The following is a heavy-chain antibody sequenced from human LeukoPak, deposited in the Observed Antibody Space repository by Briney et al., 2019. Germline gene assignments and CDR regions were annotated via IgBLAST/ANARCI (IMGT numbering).Heavy chain of an antibody. J-gene: IGHJ4*02. CDR1: GDSITNYY. D-gene: IGHD6-13*01. CDR2: ISYSGST. CDR3: ARHAEKYSSSWYYFDY. V-gene: IGHV4-59*08. Sequence: SETLSLTCTVSGDSITNYYWSWIRQPPGKGLEWIGYISYSGSTNYNPSLKSRVTISVDTSKNQFSLKLSSVTAADTAVYYCARHAEKYSSSWYYFDYWGQGTLVTVSS.